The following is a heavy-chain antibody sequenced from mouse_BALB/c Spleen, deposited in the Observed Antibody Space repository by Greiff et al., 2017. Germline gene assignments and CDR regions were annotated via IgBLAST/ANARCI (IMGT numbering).Heavy chain of an antibody. D-gene: IGHD1-1*01. CDR3: ARATSVVPDY. V-gene: IGHV14-3*02. CDR1: GFNIKDTY. Sequence: EVQLQQSGAELVKPGASVKLSCTASGFNIKDTYMHWVKQRPEQGLEWIGRIDPANGNTKYDPKFPGKATITADTSSNTAYLQLHSLTSEDTAVYCCARATSVVPDYWGQGTTLTVSS. CDR2: IDPANGNT. J-gene: IGHJ2*01.